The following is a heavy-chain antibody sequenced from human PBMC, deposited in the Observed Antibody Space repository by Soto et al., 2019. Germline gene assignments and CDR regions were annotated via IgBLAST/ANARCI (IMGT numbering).Heavy chain of an antibody. CDR2: ITGSGDST. D-gene: IGHD3-3*01. CDR1: GFTFSSYA. Sequence: XXSLRLSFAASGFTFSSYAMRWVPQAPGKGLEWVSAITGSGDSTYYADSVKGRFTVSRDNSKNTLYLQMNSLRAEDTAVYYCAKVFVFTIREGFDYWGLGTLVTVSS. V-gene: IGHV3-23*01. CDR3: AKVFVFTIREGFDY. J-gene: IGHJ4*02.